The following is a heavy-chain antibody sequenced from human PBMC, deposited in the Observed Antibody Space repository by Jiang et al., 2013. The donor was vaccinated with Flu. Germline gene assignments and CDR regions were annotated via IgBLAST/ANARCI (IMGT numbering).Heavy chain of an antibody. CDR1: GGSVSSGSYY. CDR3: ARGYCSGGSCYSGKDNWFDP. CDR2: IYTTGDT. J-gene: IGHJ5*02. D-gene: IGHD2-15*01. Sequence: SLTCIVSGGSVSSGSYYWSWIRQPAGKGLEWIGRIYTTGDTNYNPFLRSRVTMSVDTSKNQFSLKLSSVTAADTAVYYCARGYCSGGSCYSGKDNWFDPWGQGTLVTVSS. V-gene: IGHV4-61*02.